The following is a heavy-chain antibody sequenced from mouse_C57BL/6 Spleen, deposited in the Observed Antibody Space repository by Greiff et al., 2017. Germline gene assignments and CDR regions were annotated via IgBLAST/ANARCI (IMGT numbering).Heavy chain of an antibody. V-gene: IGHV5-4*01. CDR1: GFTFSSYA. D-gene: IGHD1-1*01. Sequence: EVKVEESGGGLVKPGGSLKLSCAASGFTFSSYAMSWVRQTPEKRLEWVATISDGGSYTYYPDNVKGRFTISRDNAKNNLYLQMSHLKSEDTAMYYCAREKTTVVYFDYWGQGTTLTVSS. J-gene: IGHJ2*01. CDR3: AREKTTVVYFDY. CDR2: ISDGGSYT.